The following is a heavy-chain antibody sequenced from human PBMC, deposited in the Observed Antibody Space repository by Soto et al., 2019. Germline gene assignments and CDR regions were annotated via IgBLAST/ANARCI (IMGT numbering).Heavy chain of an antibody. CDR1: GLTVSQNY. V-gene: IGHV3-53*01. CDR2: LYAEGST. D-gene: IGHD1-26*01. CDR3: VRPRPSGENYGMDV. J-gene: IGHJ6*02. Sequence: VQLVESGGGLIQPGGSQRLSCVASGLTVSQNYMAWVRQAPEMGPQWVSVLYAEGSTYYTESVKGRFTISRDPSKNTLFLQMDGLRAEDTAVYYCVRPRPSGENYGMDVWGQGTTVTVSS.